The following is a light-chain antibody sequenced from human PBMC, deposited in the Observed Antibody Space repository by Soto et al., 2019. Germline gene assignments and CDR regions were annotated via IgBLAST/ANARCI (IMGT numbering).Light chain of an antibody. CDR3: QSYDSSLSGSI. CDR2: GNN. V-gene: IGLV1-40*01. CDR1: SSNTGAGYD. Sequence: QSVLTQPPSVSGAPGQRVTIFCTGNSSNTGAGYDVHWYQQLPGTAPKLLIYGNNNRPSGVPDRFSGSKSGTSASLAITGLQVEDEAEYHCQSYDSSLSGSIFGGGTKVTVL. J-gene: IGLJ2*01.